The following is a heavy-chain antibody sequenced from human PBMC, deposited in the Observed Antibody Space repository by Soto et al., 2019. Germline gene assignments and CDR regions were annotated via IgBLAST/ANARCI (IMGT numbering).Heavy chain of an antibody. V-gene: IGHV3-23*01. CDR2: ICGSGGCT. CDR1: GFTFSSYA. J-gene: IGHJ6*02. CDR3: AKTKSANHNYYYGMDV. D-gene: IGHD2-8*01. Sequence: GGSLRLSCAASGFTFSSYAMTLVRQAPGKGLEWVSAICGSGGCTYYADSVKGRFTISRDNSRNTLYLEMNSLRAEDTAVYHCAKTKSANHNYYYGMDVWGQGTTVTVSS.